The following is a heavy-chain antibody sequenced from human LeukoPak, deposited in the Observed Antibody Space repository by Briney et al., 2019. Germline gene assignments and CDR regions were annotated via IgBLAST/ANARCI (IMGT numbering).Heavy chain of an antibody. CDR3: ARVGRADYFDY. D-gene: IGHD1-26*01. CDR2: MNPNSGNT. Sequence: ASVKVSCKASGYSFRTYGITWVRQATGQGLEWMGWMNPNSGNTGYAQKFQGRVTMTRNTSISTAYMELSSLRSEDTAVYYCARVGRADYFDYWGQGTLVTVSS. CDR1: GYSFRTYG. V-gene: IGHV1-8*01. J-gene: IGHJ4*02.